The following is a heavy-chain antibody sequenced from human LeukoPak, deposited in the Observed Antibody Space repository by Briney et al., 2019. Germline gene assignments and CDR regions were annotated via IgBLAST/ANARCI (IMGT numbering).Heavy chain of an antibody. CDR3: AKEGDEFRGYLDV. CDR1: GFTFSRLG. D-gene: IGHD3-16*01. Sequence: PGGSLRLSXAASGFTFSRLGMQWVRQAPGKGLEWVAVIHNDGTQGQYADSVKGRFTISKDNSQNTLYLQMNNLRDDDTAVYYCAKEGDEFRGYLDVWGIGTTVTVSS. CDR2: IHNDGTQG. J-gene: IGHJ6*03. V-gene: IGHV3-30*02.